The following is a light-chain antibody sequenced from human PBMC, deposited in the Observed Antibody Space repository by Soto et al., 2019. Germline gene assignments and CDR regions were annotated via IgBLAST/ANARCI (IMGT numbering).Light chain of an antibody. J-gene: IGKJ1*01. V-gene: IGKV3-20*01. CDR3: QQYGNSPRT. CDR1: QSVSSY. CDR2: DAS. Sequence: EVVLTQSPVTLSLSPGERATLSCRTSQSVSSYLAWYQQKPGQAPRLLIYDASSRATGIPDRFSGSGSGTDFTLTISRLEPEDYVVYYCQQYGNSPRTFGQGTKVDIK.